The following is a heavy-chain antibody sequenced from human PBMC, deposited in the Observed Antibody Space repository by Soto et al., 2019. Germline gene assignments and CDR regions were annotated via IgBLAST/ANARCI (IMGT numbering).Heavy chain of an antibody. CDR3: ARHEGEGRHTTYYYDMDV. Sequence: GGSLRLSCAASGFTFSSYGMHWVRQAPGKGLEWVAVIWYDGSNKYYADSVKGRFTISRDNSKNTLYLQMNSLRAEDTDMYYFARHEGEGRHTTYYYDMDVWGKGTTVTVSS. V-gene: IGHV3-33*01. CDR1: GFTFSSYG. J-gene: IGHJ6*03. D-gene: IGHD2-21*01. CDR2: IWYDGSNK.